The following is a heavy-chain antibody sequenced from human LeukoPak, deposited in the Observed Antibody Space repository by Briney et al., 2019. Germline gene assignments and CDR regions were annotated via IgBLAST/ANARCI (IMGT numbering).Heavy chain of an antibody. Sequence: ASVKVSCKASGYTFTSYGISWVRQAPGQGLEWMGWISAYNGNTNYVQKLQGRVTMTTDTSTSTAYMELRSLRSDDTAVYYCARVLQLWFQGALPYYFDYWGQGTLVTVSS. CDR2: ISAYNGNT. CDR3: ARVLQLWFQGALPYYFDY. J-gene: IGHJ4*02. CDR1: GYTFTSYG. V-gene: IGHV1-18*01. D-gene: IGHD5-18*01.